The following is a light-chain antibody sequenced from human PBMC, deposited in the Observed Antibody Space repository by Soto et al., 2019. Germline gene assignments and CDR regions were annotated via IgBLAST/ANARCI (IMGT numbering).Light chain of an antibody. CDR3: QQYCTSLT. J-gene: IGKJ4*02. CDR2: GAS. CDR1: ESVGST. V-gene: IGKV3-15*01. Sequence: EIFMTQSPATLSVSPGEKVILSCRASESVGSTLAWYQQKPGQAPRLLIRGASTRATGVPARFSGSGSGTEFTLTISSLQSEDFAVYYCQQYCTSLTFGGGTTLEIK.